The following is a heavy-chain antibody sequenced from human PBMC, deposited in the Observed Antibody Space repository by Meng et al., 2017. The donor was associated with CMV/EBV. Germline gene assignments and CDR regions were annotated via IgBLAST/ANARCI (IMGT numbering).Heavy chain of an antibody. CDR2: IYHSGST. V-gene: IGHV4-34*01. J-gene: IGHJ5*02. CDR1: GGSFSGYY. Sequence: SETLSLTCAVYGGSFSGYYWSWIRQPPGKGLEWIGSIYHSGSTYYNPSLKSRVTISVDTSKNQFSLKLSSVTAADTAVYYCARGLAARRFDPWGQGTLVTVSS. D-gene: IGHD6-6*01. CDR3: ARGLAARRFDP.